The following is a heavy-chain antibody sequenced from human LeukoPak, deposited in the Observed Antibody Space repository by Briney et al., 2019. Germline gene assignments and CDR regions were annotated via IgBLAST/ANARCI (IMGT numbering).Heavy chain of an antibody. J-gene: IGHJ5*02. V-gene: IGHV4-39*01. CDR2: IYYSGST. D-gene: IGHD3-22*01. Sequence: SETLSLTCTVSGDSISSSSYYWGWIRQPPGTGLEWIGSIYYSGSTYYNPSLKSRVTISVDTSKNQFSLKLSSVTAADTAVYYCARGSGYYDSSGYSPWGQGTLVTVSS. CDR3: ARGSGYYDSSGYSP. CDR1: GDSISSSSYY.